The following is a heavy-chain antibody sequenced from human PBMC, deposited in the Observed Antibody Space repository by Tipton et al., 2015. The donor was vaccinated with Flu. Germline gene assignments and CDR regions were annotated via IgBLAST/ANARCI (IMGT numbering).Heavy chain of an antibody. V-gene: IGHV1-18*04. CDR3: ARGRIAGPEAAAPLVGDNAFDI. D-gene: IGHD6-13*01. CDR2: ISAYYGHT. CDR1: GYTFMLYD. J-gene: IGHJ3*02. Sequence: QSGAEVKKPGASVKVSCKASGYTFMLYDISWVRQAPGQGLEWMGSISAYYGHTNYAQNLQGRVTLTTDTSTSTAYMELRSLTSDDTAVYYCARGRIAGPEAAAPLVGDNAFDIWGQGTMVTVSS.